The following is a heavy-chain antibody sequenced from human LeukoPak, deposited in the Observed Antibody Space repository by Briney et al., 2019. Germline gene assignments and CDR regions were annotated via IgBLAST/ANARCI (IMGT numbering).Heavy chain of an antibody. J-gene: IGHJ4*02. V-gene: IGHV3-20*04. CDR3: ARGYCSGNTCYFFDY. CDR2: IKWNGANI. Sequence: GGSLRLSCAASGFTFGDYGMSWVRQGPGKGLEWVSGIKWNGANISYADSMRGRFTIFRDDAKNSLYLQMNSLRAEDTAFYYCARGYCSGNTCYFFDYWGQGTLVTVSS. D-gene: IGHD2-15*01. CDR1: GFTFGDYG.